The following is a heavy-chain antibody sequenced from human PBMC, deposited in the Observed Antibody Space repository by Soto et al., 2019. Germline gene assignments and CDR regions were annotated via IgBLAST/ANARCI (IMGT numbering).Heavy chain of an antibody. V-gene: IGHV3-15*07. Sequence: GVSLRLSCAASGFTFSNAWMNWVRQAPGKGLEWVGRIKSKTDGGTTDYAAPVKGRFPISRDDSKNTLYLQMNSLKTEDTAVYYCTTDTSSWYELNWFDPWGQGTLVTVSS. J-gene: IGHJ5*02. CDR1: GFTFSNAW. D-gene: IGHD6-13*01. CDR3: TTDTSSWYELNWFDP. CDR2: IKSKTDGGTT.